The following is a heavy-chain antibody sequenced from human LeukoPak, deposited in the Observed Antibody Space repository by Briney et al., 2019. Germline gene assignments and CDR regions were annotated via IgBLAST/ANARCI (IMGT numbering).Heavy chain of an antibody. D-gene: IGHD3-10*01. CDR1: GVSFSGYY. J-gene: IGHJ5*02. V-gene: IGHV4-34*01. CDR3: ARGLGYYGSGSHR. Sequence: SETLSLTCAVYGVSFSGYYWSWIRQPPGKGLEWIGEINHSGSTNYNPSLKSRVTISVDTSKNQFSLKLSSVTAADTAVYYCARGLGYYGSGSHRWGQGTLVTVSS. CDR2: INHSGST.